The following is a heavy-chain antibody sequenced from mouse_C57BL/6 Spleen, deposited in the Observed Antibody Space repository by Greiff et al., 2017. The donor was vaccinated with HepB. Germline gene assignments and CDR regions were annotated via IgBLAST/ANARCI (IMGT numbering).Heavy chain of an antibody. CDR2: IRSKSNNYAT. CDR1: GFSFNTYA. D-gene: IGHD1-1*01. J-gene: IGHJ1*03. CDR3: VSDAYEYYWYFDV. Sequence: VQLKESGGGLVQPKGSLKLSCAASGFSFNTYAMNWVRQAPGKGMEWVACIRSKSNNYATYYADSVKDRFTIARDDAESMLYLQMKNLKTEDTAVYYGVSDAYEYYWYFDVWGTGTTVTVAS. V-gene: IGHV10-1*01.